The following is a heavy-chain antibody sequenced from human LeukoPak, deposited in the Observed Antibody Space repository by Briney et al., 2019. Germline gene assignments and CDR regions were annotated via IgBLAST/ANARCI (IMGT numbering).Heavy chain of an antibody. Sequence: SETLSLTCAVSGASISSISYYWGWIRQPPGKGLGWIGSMYHNGSTYYNPSLKSRVTISVDTSKNQFSLKLTSVTAADTAVYYGARHPSGRMWLQQGGWFDPWGQGTLVTVSS. CDR2: MYHNGST. D-gene: IGHD5-24*01. CDR3: ARHPSGRMWLQQGGWFDP. J-gene: IGHJ5*02. V-gene: IGHV4-39*01. CDR1: GASISSISYY.